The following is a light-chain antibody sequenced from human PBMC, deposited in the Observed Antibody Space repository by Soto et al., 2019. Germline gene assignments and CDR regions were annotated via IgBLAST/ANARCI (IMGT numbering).Light chain of an antibody. J-gene: IGKJ1*01. CDR2: GAS. V-gene: IGKV3-20*01. CDR1: QSVATNY. CDR3: QQYGSLPWT. Sequence: EIVLTQSPGILSLSPGERATLSCRASQSVATNYLAWYRQKPGQAPWPLIYGASRRATGIPDRFSGSGSGTDFTLTISRLEPEDFAVYFCQQYGSLPWTFGQGTKIDVK.